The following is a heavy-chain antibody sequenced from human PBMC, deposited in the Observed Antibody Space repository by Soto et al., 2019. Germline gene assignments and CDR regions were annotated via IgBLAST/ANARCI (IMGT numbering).Heavy chain of an antibody. J-gene: IGHJ5*02. CDR3: ASIYDSSGYYYGNNWFDP. D-gene: IGHD3-22*01. V-gene: IGHV4-59*12. CDR2: IYYSGST. Sequence: PSETLSLTCTVSGGSISSYYWSWIRQPPGKGLEWIGYIYYSGSTNYSPSLKSRVTISVDTSKNQFSLKLSSVTAADTAVYYCASIYDSSGYYYGNNWFDPWGQGTLVTVSS. CDR1: GGSISSYY.